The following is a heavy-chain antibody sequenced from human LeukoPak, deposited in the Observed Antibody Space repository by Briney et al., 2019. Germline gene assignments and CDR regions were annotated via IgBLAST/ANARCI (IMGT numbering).Heavy chain of an antibody. V-gene: IGHV4-39*01. CDR1: GGSISSSTYY. CDR3: ARQREGGYCSGGRCPILGY. CDR2: IYYSGST. D-gene: IGHD2-15*01. J-gene: IGHJ4*02. Sequence: SETLSLTCTVSGGSISSSTYYWGWIRQPPGKGLEWIGSIYYSGSTYYNPSLKSRVTISVDTSKNQFSLKLSSVTAADTAVYYCARQREGGYCSGGRCPILGYWGQGTLVTVSS.